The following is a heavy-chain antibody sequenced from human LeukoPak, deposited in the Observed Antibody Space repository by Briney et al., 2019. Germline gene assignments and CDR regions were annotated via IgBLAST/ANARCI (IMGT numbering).Heavy chain of an antibody. J-gene: IGHJ4*02. CDR3: AREMATTYYFDY. CDR2: IIPILGIA. Sequence: ASVKVSCKASGGTVSSYAISWVRQAPGQGLEWMGRIIPILGIANYAQKFQGRVTITADKSTSTAYMELSSLRSEDTAVYYCAREMATTYYFDYWGQGTLVTVSS. V-gene: IGHV1-69*04. CDR1: GGTVSSYA. D-gene: IGHD5-24*01.